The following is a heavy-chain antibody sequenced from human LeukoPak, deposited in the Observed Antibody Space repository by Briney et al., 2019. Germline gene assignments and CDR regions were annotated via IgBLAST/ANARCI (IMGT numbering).Heavy chain of an antibody. CDR2: IYYSGST. CDR3: ARAPLPYYYDSSGYYYVEHWFDP. Sequence: PSETLSLTCTVSGGSISSGDYYWSWIRQPPGKGLEWIGYIYYSGSTYYNPSLKSRVTISVDTSKNQFSLKLSSVTAADTAVYYCARAPLPYYYDSSGYYYVEHWFDPWGQGTLVTVSS. J-gene: IGHJ5*02. V-gene: IGHV4-30-4*01. D-gene: IGHD3-22*01. CDR1: GGSISSGDYY.